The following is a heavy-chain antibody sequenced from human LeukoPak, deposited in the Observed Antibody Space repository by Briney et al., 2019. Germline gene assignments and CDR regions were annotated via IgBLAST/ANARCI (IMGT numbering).Heavy chain of an antibody. Sequence: SETLSLTCTVSGGSISSYYWSWIRQPPGKGLECIGYFYYSGSTNYNPSLKSRVTISVDTSKNQFSLKLSSVTAADTAVYYCARGGYDRGAFDYWGQGTLVTVSS. CDR3: ARGGYDRGAFDY. CDR1: GGSISSYY. CDR2: FYYSGST. D-gene: IGHD5-12*01. V-gene: IGHV4-59*08. J-gene: IGHJ4*02.